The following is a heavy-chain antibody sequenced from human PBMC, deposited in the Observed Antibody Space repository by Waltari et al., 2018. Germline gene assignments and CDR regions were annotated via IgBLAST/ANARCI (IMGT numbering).Heavy chain of an antibody. CDR2: VDPEDGET. Sequence: EVQLVQSGAEVKKPGATVKISCKASGYTFTDYYMHWVQQAPGKGLEWMGRVDPEDGETIYAEKFQGRVTITADTSTDTAYMELSSLRAEDTAVYYCANAPGIRAFDIWGQGTMVTVSS. CDR1: GYTFTDYY. D-gene: IGHD6-13*01. CDR3: ANAPGIRAFDI. J-gene: IGHJ3*02. V-gene: IGHV1-69-2*01.